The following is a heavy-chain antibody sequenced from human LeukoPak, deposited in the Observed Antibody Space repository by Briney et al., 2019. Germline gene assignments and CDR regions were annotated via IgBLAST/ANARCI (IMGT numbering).Heavy chain of an antibody. Sequence: LETLCLSPADPLDSTSIFFGSCLSDPPERGREWLGCTDCSGNTQYNVSLKSRVTISVDTSKQQFSLKLSSVTAADTAVYYCARDLELERNRWNYFESWGQGTLVTVST. CDR3: ARDLELERNRWNYFES. J-gene: IGHJ4*02. CDR2: TDCSGNT. V-gene: IGHV4-59*01. CDR1: LDSTSIFF. D-gene: IGHD1-1*01.